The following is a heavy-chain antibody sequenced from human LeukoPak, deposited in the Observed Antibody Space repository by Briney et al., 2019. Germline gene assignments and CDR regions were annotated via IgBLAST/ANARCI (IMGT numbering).Heavy chain of an antibody. J-gene: IGHJ3*02. Sequence: GESLKTSCKGSEYSFTTYWIGWVRQTPGKGLEWMGIIYPGDSDTKYGPSFQGQVTISTDKSINTAYLQWSSLKASDTAIYYCARVKQAVALVDVFDIWGQGKMVTVSS. V-gene: IGHV5-51*01. CDR1: EYSFTTYW. CDR2: IYPGDSDT. D-gene: IGHD6-13*01. CDR3: ARVKQAVALVDVFDI.